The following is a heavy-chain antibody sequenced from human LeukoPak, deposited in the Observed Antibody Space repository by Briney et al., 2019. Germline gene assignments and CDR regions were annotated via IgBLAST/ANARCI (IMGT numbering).Heavy chain of an antibody. V-gene: IGHV1-2*02. CDR1: GYTFTGYY. CDR2: INPNSGGT. J-gene: IGHJ5*02. D-gene: IGHD3-9*01. Sequence: VASVKVSCKASGYTFTGYYMHWVRQAPGQGLEWMGWINPNSGGTNYAQKFQGRVTMTRDTSISTAYMELSRLRSDDTAVYYCARDYPPPYYDILTGYEISNWFDPWGQGTLVTVSS. CDR3: ARDYPPPYYDILTGYEISNWFDP.